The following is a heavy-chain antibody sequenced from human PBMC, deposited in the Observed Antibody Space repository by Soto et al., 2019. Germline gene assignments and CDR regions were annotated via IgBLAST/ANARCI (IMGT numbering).Heavy chain of an antibody. CDR3: ARGRYGDY. D-gene: IGHD1-1*01. CDR2: ISAHNGNT. V-gene: IGHV1-18*01. J-gene: IGHJ4*02. CDR1: GYAFTTYG. Sequence: GAEVKKPGASVKVSCKGSGYAFTTYGITWVRQAPGXGLEXMGWISAHNGNTNYAQKHQGRVTVTRDTSTSTAYMELRSLRSDATAVYYCARGRYGDYWGQGALVTVSS.